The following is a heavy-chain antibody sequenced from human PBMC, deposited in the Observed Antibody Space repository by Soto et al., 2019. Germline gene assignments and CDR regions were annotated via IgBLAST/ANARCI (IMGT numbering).Heavy chain of an antibody. CDR2: ISGSGGST. Sequence: GGSLRLSCAASGFTFSSDAMSWVRQAPGKGLEWVSAISGSGGSTYYADSVKGRFTISRDNSKNTLYLQMNSLRAEDTAVYYCAAKYSSSWYKYFQHWGQGTLVTVSS. V-gene: IGHV3-23*01. CDR3: AAKYSSSWYKYFQH. J-gene: IGHJ1*01. CDR1: GFTFSSDA. D-gene: IGHD6-13*01.